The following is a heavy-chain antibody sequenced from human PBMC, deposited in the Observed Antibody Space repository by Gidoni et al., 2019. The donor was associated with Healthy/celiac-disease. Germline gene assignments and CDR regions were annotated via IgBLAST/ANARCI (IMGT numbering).Heavy chain of an antibody. D-gene: IGHD3-10*01. CDR3: ARDRYYGSGSYYNWDGLMDP. CDR2: INAGNGNT. J-gene: IGHJ5*02. V-gene: IGHV1-3*01. Sequence: GQRLEWMGWINAGNGNTKYSQKFQGRVTITRDTSASTAYMELSSLRSEDTAVYYCARDRYYGSGSYYNWDGLMDPWGQGTLVTVSS.